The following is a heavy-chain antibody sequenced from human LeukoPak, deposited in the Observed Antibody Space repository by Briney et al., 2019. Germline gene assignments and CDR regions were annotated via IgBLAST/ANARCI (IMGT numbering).Heavy chain of an antibody. CDR2: ISSSSSYT. CDR1: GFTFSDYY. V-gene: IGHV3-11*06. CDR3: AGYSSSWDNWFDL. D-gene: IGHD6-13*01. Sequence: GGSLRLSCAASGFTFSDYYMSWIRQAPGKGLEWVSYISSSSSYTNYADSVKGRFTISRDNAKSSLYLQMNSLRAEDTAVYYCAGYSSSWDNWFDLWGQGTLVTVSS. J-gene: IGHJ5*02.